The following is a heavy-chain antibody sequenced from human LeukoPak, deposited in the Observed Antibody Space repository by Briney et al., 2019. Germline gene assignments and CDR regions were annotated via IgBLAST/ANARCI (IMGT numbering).Heavy chain of an antibody. Sequence: KPGGSLRLSCAASGFTFNNAWMTWVRQAPGKGLEWVGRIKSKTDGGTTDYAAPVKDRFTISRDDSKSTLYLQMNSLQTEDTGVYYCTTELVWFGVLVHWGQGTLATVSS. CDR3: TTELVWFGVLVH. J-gene: IGHJ4*02. D-gene: IGHD3-10*01. CDR2: IKSKTDGGTT. V-gene: IGHV3-15*01. CDR1: GFTFNNAW.